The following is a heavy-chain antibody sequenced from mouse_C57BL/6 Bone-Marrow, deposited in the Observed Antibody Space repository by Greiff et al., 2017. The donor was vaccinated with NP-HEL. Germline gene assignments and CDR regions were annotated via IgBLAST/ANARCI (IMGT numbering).Heavy chain of an antibody. CDR1: GFTFSSYA. J-gene: IGHJ1*03. CDR3: ARDEDWDWYFDV. Sequence: DVKLVESGGGLVKPGGSLKLSCAASGFTFSSYAMSWVRQTPEKRLEWVATISDGGSYTYYPDNVKGRFTISRDNAKNNLYLQMSHLKSEDTAMYYCARDEDWDWYFDVWGTGTTVTVSS. CDR2: ISDGGSYT. V-gene: IGHV5-4*01. D-gene: IGHD4-1*01.